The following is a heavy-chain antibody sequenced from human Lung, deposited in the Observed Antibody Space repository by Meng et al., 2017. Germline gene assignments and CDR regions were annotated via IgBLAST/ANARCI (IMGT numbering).Heavy chain of an antibody. CDR3: ARGPTTMAHDFDY. CDR1: GGSFSDYY. V-gene: IGHV4-34*01. Sequence: ETLSLTCVVSGGSFSDYYWSWIRQPPGKGLEWIGEINHSGSTNYNPSLESRATISVDTSQNNLSLKLSSVTAADSAVYYCARGPTTMAHDFDYWGQGTLVTVSS. D-gene: IGHD4-11*01. CDR2: INHSGST. J-gene: IGHJ4*02.